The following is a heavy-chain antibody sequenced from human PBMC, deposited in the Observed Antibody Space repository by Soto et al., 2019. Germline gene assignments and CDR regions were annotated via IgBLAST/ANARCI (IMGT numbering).Heavy chain of an antibody. CDR3: ARGLLRVRKDRTSGYYWYDPFDI. Sequence: SETLSLTCAVYGGSFIGYYWILIRHPPFKWLEWIVEINHSGSTNYNPSLKSRVTISVDTSKNQFSLKLSSVTAADTAVYYCARGLLRVRKDRTSGYYWYDPFDIWGQGTMVTVS. D-gene: IGHD3-22*01. V-gene: IGHV4-34*01. J-gene: IGHJ3*02. CDR2: INHSGST. CDR1: GGSFIGYY.